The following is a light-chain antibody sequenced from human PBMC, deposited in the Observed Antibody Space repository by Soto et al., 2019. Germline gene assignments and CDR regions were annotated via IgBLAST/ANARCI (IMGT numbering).Light chain of an antibody. CDR3: CSYAGSYTSWV. Sequence: QSALTQPASVSGSPGQSITISCTGTSSDVGGYNYVSWYQQHPGKAPKLMIYEVSKRPSGVPDRFSGSKSGNTASLTISGLQAEDEADYYCCSYAGSYTSWVFGTGTKVTVL. V-gene: IGLV2-11*01. CDR1: SSDVGGYNY. J-gene: IGLJ1*01. CDR2: EVS.